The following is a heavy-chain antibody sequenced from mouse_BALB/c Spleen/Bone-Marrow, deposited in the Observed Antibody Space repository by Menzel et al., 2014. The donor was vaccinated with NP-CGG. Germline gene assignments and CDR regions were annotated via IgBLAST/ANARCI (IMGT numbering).Heavy chain of an antibody. Sequence: VQLKESGPELVKPGASVKISCKTSGYTFTEYTMHWVKQSHGKSLEWIGSINPNNGGTSYNQKFKGKATLTVDKSSSTAYMEPRSLTSEDSAVYYCARGWLLRHYFDYWGHGTTLTVSS. CDR2: INPNNGGT. CDR3: ARGWLLRHYFDY. J-gene: IGHJ2*01. CDR1: GYTFTEYT. V-gene: IGHV1-22*01. D-gene: IGHD2-3*01.